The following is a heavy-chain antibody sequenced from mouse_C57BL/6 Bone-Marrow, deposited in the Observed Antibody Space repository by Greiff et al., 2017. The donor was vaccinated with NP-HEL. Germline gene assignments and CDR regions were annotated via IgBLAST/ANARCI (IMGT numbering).Heavy chain of an antibody. D-gene: IGHD1-1*01. J-gene: IGHJ1*03. CDR2: IYPRSGNT. V-gene: IGHV1-81*01. CDR1: GYTFTSYG. Sequence: VQLQQSGAELARPGASVKLSCKASGYTFTSYGISWVKQRTGQGLEWIGEIYPRSGNTYYNEKFKGKATLTADKSSSTAYMELRSLTSEDSAVYFCARRLIGYYGSKGWYFDVWGTGTTVTVSS. CDR3: ARRLIGYYGSKGWYFDV.